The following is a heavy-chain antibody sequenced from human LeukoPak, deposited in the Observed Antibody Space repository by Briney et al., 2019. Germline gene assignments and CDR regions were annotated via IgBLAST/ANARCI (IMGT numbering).Heavy chain of an antibody. CDR3: TTDPQQWLVPSIDY. J-gene: IGHJ4*02. CDR1: GFTFSSAW. V-gene: IGHV3-15*01. Sequence: GGSLRLSCAASGFTFSSAWMSWVRQAPGKGLKWVGRIKSKTDGGTTDYAASVKGRFTISRDDSKNTLYLQMNSLKTEDTAVYYCTTDPQQWLVPSIDYWGQGTLVTVSS. D-gene: IGHD6-19*01. CDR2: IKSKTDGGTT.